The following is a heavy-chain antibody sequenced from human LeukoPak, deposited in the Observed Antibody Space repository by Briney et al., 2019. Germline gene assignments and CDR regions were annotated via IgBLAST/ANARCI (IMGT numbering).Heavy chain of an antibody. J-gene: IGHJ4*02. CDR3: ARGHDYGESLFDY. D-gene: IGHD4-17*01. CDR2: INTNTGNP. Sequence: ASVKVSCKASGYTFTSYDINWVRQAPGQGLEWMGWINTNTGNPTYAQGFTGRFVFSLDTSVSTTYLQVSSLKAEDTAVYYCARGHDYGESLFDYWGQGTLVTVSS. V-gene: IGHV7-4-1*02. CDR1: GYTFTSYD.